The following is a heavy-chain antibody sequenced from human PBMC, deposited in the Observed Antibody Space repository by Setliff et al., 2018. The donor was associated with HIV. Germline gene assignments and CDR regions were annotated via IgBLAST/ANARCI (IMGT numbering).Heavy chain of an antibody. D-gene: IGHD2-8*01. CDR1: GGSVDSRHYY. V-gene: IGHV4-39*01. J-gene: IGHJ3*02. CDR3: ARPTTGLGGGAAFDI. Sequence: LSLTCAVSGGSVDSRHYYWGWIRQPPGKGLEWIGNILYGGTTYYTPSLKSRVSISVDTSRNQFSLRLNSVTAADTAVYYCARPTTGLGGGAAFDIWAKGQWSPSPQ. CDR2: ILYGGTT.